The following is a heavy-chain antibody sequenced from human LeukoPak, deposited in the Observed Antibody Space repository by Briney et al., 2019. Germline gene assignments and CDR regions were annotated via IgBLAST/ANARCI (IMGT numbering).Heavy chain of an antibody. CDR3: ARYHYGSGSPYFDY. D-gene: IGHD3-10*01. J-gene: IGHJ4*02. CDR2: ISWNSGSI. V-gene: IGHV3-9*03. Sequence: GGSLRLSCAASGFTFDDYAMHWVRQAPGKGLEWVSGISWNSGSIGYADSVKGRFTISRDNAKNSLYLQMNSLRAEDMALYYCARYHYGSGSPYFDYWGQGTLVTVSS. CDR1: GFTFDDYA.